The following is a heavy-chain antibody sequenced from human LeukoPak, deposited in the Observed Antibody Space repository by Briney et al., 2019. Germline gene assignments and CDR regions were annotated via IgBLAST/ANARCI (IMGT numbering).Heavy chain of an antibody. CDR1: GYTFSSYW. CDR3: AREARGTRAAFDV. J-gene: IGHJ3*01. D-gene: IGHD2-8*01. V-gene: IGHV3-7*01. Sequence: GGSLRLSCAASGYTFSSYWMSWVRQAPGKGLEWAANIKEDGTHKYYVGSVRGRFTISRDNAKNSLYLQMNSLRAEDTAIYYCAREARGTRAAFDVWGQGTMVTVFS. CDR2: IKEDGTHK.